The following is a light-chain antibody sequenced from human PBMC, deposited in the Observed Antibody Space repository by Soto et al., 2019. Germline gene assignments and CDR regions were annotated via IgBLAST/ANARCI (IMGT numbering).Light chain of an antibody. Sequence: EIVLTQSPATLSLSPGERATLSCRASQSVSSYLAWYQQKRGQAPRLLIHDASNRATGIPARFSGSGYGTDFTLTISSLEPEDFAVYYCQQRSDWPLTFGLGTKVDIK. CDR1: QSVSSY. J-gene: IGKJ1*01. CDR3: QQRSDWPLT. V-gene: IGKV3-11*01. CDR2: DAS.